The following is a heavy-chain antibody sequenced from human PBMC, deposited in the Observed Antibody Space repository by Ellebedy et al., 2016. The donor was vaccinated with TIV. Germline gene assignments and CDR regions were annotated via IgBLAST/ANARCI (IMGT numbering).Heavy chain of an antibody. Sequence: GGSLRLSCAASGFTFSSYWMSWVRQAPGKGLEWVANIKQDGSEKYYVDSVKGRFTISRDNAKNSLYLQMNSLRAEDTAVYYCARDIGGGWYSGDYWGQGTLVTVSS. D-gene: IGHD6-19*01. CDR2: IKQDGSEK. CDR3: ARDIGGGWYSGDY. J-gene: IGHJ4*02. CDR1: GFTFSSYW. V-gene: IGHV3-7*03.